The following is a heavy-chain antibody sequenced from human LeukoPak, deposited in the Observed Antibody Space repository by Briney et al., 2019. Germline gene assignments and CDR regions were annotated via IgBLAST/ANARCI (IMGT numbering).Heavy chain of an antibody. CDR2: IYYSGST. D-gene: IGHD6-19*01. CDR1: GGSISSYY. CDR3: ARAVAETAPLGY. J-gene: IGHJ4*02. V-gene: IGHV4-59*01. Sequence: PSETLSLTCTVSGGSISSYYWSWIWQPPGKGLEWIGYIYYSGSTNYNPSLKSRVTISVDTSKNQFSLKLSSVTAADTAVYYCARAVAETAPLGYWGQGTLVAVSS.